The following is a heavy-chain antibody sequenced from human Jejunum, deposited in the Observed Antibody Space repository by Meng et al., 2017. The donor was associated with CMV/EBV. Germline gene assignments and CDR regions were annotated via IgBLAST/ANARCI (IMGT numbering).Heavy chain of an antibody. Sequence: WGSRRLKPSETMTHTCTLSGGSLSAYTWSWLRQAPGKGLEWIAEIDHLRRTNFNPSLKSRVSISRDTSRDQFSLRLNSVTAADTAVYYCATADEYAIKYWGQGTLVTVSS. CDR3: ATADEYAIKY. CDR2: IDHLRRT. V-gene: IGHV4-34*01. D-gene: IGHD5-12*01. J-gene: IGHJ4*02. CDR1: GGSLSAYT.